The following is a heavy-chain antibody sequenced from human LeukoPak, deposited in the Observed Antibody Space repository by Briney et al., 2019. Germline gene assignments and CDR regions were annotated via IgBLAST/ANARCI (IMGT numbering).Heavy chain of an antibody. J-gene: IGHJ5*02. CDR3: ARDGCSGTSCYGNWFDP. Sequence: TLSLTCSVFGGSISSGDYFGSWIRQHPGKGLEWIGYMHYSGSTNSHPSLKSRVTMSVDTSKNQFSLKMYSVTAADTAVYYCARDGCSGTSCYGNWFDPWGQGILVTVS. V-gene: IGHV4-31*03. CDR2: MHYSGST. CDR1: GGSISSGDYF. D-gene: IGHD2-2*01.